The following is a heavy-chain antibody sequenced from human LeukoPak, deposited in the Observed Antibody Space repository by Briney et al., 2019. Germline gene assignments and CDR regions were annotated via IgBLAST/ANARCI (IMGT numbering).Heavy chain of an antibody. Sequence: PGGSLRLSCAASGFTFSSYSMNWVRQAPGKGLEWVSAISGSGGSTYYADSVKGLFTISRDNSKNTLYLQMNSLRAEDTAVYYCAKLGSGEVDYWGQGTLVTVSS. D-gene: IGHD3-10*01. J-gene: IGHJ4*02. CDR2: ISGSGGST. CDR3: AKLGSGEVDY. V-gene: IGHV3-23*01. CDR1: GFTFSSYS.